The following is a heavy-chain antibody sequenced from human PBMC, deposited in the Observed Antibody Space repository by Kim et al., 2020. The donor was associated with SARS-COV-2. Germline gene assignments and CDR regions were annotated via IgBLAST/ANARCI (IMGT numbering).Heavy chain of an antibody. D-gene: IGHD2-2*01. CDR2: ISGSGGST. Sequence: GGSLRLSCAASGFTFSSYAMSWVRQAPGKGLEWVSAISGSGGSTYYADSVKGRFTISRDNSKNTLYLQMNSLRAEDTAVYYCAEDIVVVPAAIDVSEYFQHWGQGTLVTVSS. V-gene: IGHV3-23*01. CDR1: GFTFSSYA. CDR3: AEDIVVVPAAIDVSEYFQH. J-gene: IGHJ1*01.